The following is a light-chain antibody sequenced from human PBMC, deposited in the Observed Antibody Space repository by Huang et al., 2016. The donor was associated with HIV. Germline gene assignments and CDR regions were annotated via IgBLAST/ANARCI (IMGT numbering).Light chain of an antibody. V-gene: IGKV4-1*01. J-gene: IGKJ4*01. CDR3: QQYSTIPT. Sequence: DIVVTQSPDSLAVSLGARATIYCKSSQTFLYNSKSDSFIAWYQQRPGQSPKLRIHGASARQSGVPERFSGSVSETNFTLTINGLQPEDVAIYFCQQYSTIPTFGGGTKVDI. CDR1: QTFLYNSKSDSF. CDR2: GAS.